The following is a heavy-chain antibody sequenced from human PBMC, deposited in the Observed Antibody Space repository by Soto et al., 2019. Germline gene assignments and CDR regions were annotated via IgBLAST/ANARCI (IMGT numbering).Heavy chain of an antibody. V-gene: IGHV3-21*01. Sequence: GSLRLSCAASGFTFSSYSMNWVRQAPGKGLEWVSSISSSSSYIYYADSVKGRFTISRDNAKNSLYLQMNSLRAEDTAVYYCARGYGDYDGMDVWGQGTTVTVSS. D-gene: IGHD4-17*01. J-gene: IGHJ6*02. CDR2: ISSSSSYI. CDR3: ARGYGDYDGMDV. CDR1: GFTFSSYS.